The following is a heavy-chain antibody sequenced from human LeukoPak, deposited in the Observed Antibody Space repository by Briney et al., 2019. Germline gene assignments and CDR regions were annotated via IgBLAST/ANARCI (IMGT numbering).Heavy chain of an antibody. CDR3: ARDLSIDAALSP. J-gene: IGHJ5*02. D-gene: IGHD6-6*01. CDR1: GGSISSGNYY. Sequence: PSETLSLTCTVSGGSISSGNYYWNWIRQPAGAGLEWIGRIYTRGSTNYNPSLKSRVTISVDTSKNQFSLKLSSVTAADTAVYYCARDLSIDAALSPWGQGTLVTVSS. V-gene: IGHV4-61*02. CDR2: IYTRGST.